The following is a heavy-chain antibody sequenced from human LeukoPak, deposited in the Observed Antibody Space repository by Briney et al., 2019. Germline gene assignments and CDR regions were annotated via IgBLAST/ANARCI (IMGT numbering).Heavy chain of an antibody. J-gene: IGHJ5*02. D-gene: IGHD2-2*02. CDR2: INTNTGNP. CDR3: AGDCSSTSCYTGLAGT. CDR1: GYTFTSYA. V-gene: IGHV7-4-1*02. Sequence: AASVNVSCKASGYTFTSYAMNWVRQAPGQGLEWMGWINTNTGNPTYAQGFTGRFVFSLDTSVSTAYLQISSLKAEDTAVYYCAGDCSSTSCYTGLAGTWGQGTLVTVSS.